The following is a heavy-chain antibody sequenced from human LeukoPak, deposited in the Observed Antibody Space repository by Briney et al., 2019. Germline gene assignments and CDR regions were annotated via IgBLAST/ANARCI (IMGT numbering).Heavy chain of an antibody. CDR3: AKVAGNWYFDL. CDR1: GFTFDDYA. Sequence: PGGSLRLSCAASGFTFDDYAMHWVRQAPGKGLEWVSVINWNSGSIGYADSVKGRFTISRDNAKNSLYLQMNSLRAEDTALYYCAKVAGNWYFDLWGRGTLVTVSS. V-gene: IGHV3-9*01. CDR2: INWNSGSI. J-gene: IGHJ2*01.